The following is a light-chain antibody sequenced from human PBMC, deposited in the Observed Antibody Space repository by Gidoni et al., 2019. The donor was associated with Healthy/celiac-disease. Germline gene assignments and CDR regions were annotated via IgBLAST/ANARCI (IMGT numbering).Light chain of an antibody. CDR3: QQYNSYSHT. CDR2: KAS. V-gene: IGKV1-5*03. CDR1: QSSSSW. J-gene: IGKJ2*01. Sequence: PSTLSASVGDRVTITCRASQSSSSWLAWYQQKPGKAPKLLIYKASSLESGVPSRFSGSGSGTEFTLTISSLQPDDFATYYCQQYNSYSHTFXQXTKLEIK.